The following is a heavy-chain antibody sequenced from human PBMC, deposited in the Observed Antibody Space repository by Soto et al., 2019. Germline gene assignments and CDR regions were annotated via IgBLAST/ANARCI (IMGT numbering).Heavy chain of an antibody. J-gene: IGHJ6*01. CDR1: GFTFSSYD. V-gene: IGHV3-13*01. Sequence: VGSLRLSCAASGFTFSSYDMHWVRQATGKGLEWVSAIGTAGDTYYPGSVKGRFTISRENAKNSLYLQMNSLRAGDTAVYYCARGRYSSSWFRVANYYYGMDVWGQGTTVTVSS. D-gene: IGHD6-13*01. CDR3: ARGRYSSSWFRVANYYYGMDV. CDR2: IGTAGDT.